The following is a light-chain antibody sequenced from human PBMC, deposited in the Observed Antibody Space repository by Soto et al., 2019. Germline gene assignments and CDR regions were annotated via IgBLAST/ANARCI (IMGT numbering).Light chain of an antibody. CDR2: DAS. V-gene: IGKV3-11*01. Sequence: EIVLTQSPATLSLSPGERATLSSRASQSVSSYLAWYQQKPGQAPRLLIYDASNRATGIPARFSGSGSGTDFTLTISSLEPEDFAVYYCQQRSNWLWTFGQGTKVDTK. CDR3: QQRSNWLWT. CDR1: QSVSSY. J-gene: IGKJ1*01.